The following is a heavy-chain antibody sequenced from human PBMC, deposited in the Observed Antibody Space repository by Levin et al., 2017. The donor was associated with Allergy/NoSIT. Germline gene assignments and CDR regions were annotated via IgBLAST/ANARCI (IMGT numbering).Heavy chain of an antibody. CDR2: ISWNSGSI. J-gene: IGHJ4*02. Sequence: GGSLRLSCAASGFTFDDYAMHWVRQAPGKGLEWVSGISWNSGSIGYADSVKGRFTISRDNAKNSLYLQMNSLRAEDTALYYCAKDIQSIKSAAGTGGFDYWGQGTLVTVSS. V-gene: IGHV3-9*01. D-gene: IGHD6-13*01. CDR1: GFTFDDYA. CDR3: AKDIQSIKSAAGTGGFDY.